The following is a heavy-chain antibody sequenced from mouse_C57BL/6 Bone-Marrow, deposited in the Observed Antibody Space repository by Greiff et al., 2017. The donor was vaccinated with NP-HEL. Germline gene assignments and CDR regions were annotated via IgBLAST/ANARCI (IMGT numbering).Heavy chain of an antibody. CDR2: IYPRSGNT. Sequence: QVQLQQSGAELARPGASVKLSCKASGYTFTSYGISWVKQRTGQGLEWIGEIYPRSGNTYYNEKFKGKATLTADKSSSTAYMELRSLTSEDSAVYFCARRAIYYDYDVGFAYWGQGTLVTVSA. CDR3: ARRAIYYDYDVGFAY. V-gene: IGHV1-81*01. J-gene: IGHJ3*01. D-gene: IGHD2-4*01. CDR1: GYTFTSYG.